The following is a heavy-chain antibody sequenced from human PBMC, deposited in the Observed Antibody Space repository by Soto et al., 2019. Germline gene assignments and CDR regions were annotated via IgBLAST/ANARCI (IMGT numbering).Heavy chain of an antibody. CDR1: GFTFSSYG. CDR3: AKGRPTDSPFDY. V-gene: IGHV3-30*18. D-gene: IGHD2-21*01. Sequence: GGSLRLSCAASGFTFSSYGMHWVRQAPGKGLEWVAVISYDGSNKYYADSVKGRFTISRDNSKNTLYLQMNGLRAEDTAVYYCAKGRPTDSPFDYWGQGTLVTVSS. J-gene: IGHJ4*02. CDR2: ISYDGSNK.